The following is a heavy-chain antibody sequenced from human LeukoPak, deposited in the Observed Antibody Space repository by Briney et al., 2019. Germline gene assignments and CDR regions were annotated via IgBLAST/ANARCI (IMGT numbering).Heavy chain of an antibody. CDR2: IKEDGSRR. CDR1: GFSLSGYW. CDR3: ARDGDAYNFDY. Sequence: GGSLRLSCAASGFSLSGYWMSWVRQAPGKGPEWVANIKEDGSRRYYSESVRGRFTISRDNAKNTLYLQMNSLRDEDTAVYHCARDGDAYNFDYWGHGTLVTVSS. D-gene: IGHD5-24*01. V-gene: IGHV3-7*01. J-gene: IGHJ4*01.